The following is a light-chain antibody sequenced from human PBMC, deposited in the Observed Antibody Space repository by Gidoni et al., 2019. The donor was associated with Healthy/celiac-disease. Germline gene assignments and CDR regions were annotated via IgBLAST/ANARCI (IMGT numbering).Light chain of an antibody. Sequence: DILMTQSPSTLSASVGDRVTITCRASQSISTWLAWYQQKPGKAPELLICKASSLKSGVPSSFSGSGSGTEFTLTISSLQADDFATYYCQQYNSYAYTFGQGTKLEIK. CDR3: QQYNSYAYT. CDR2: KAS. J-gene: IGKJ2*01. V-gene: IGKV1-5*03. CDR1: QSISTW.